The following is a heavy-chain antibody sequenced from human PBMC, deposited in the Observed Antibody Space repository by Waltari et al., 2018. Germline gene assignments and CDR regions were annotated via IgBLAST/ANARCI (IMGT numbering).Heavy chain of an antibody. CDR3: ASGPWELRANYYFDY. D-gene: IGHD1-26*01. Sequence: EVQLVESGGGLIQPGGSLRLSCAASGFTVSSNYMRWVRQPPGKGLEWVSVIYSGGSTYYADSVKGRFTISRDNSKNTLYLQMNSLRAEDTAVYYCASGPWELRANYYFDYWGQGTLVTVSS. V-gene: IGHV3-53*03. J-gene: IGHJ4*02. CDR2: IYSGGST. CDR1: GFTVSSNY.